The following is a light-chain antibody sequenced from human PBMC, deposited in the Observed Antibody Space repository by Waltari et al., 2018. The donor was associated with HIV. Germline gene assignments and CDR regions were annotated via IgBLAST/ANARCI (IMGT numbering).Light chain of an antibody. CDR1: RIGTKS. Sequence: YVLTQPPSVSVAPGKTATITCGGDRIGTKSVHWYQQKSGQAPQLIIYCDSDRPSGFPDRFSGSNSGSAATLTISRVEAGDEADYYCEVWDETRNHVVFGGGTKLFAL. CDR3: EVWDETRNHVV. V-gene: IGLV3-21*04. J-gene: IGLJ2*01. CDR2: CDS.